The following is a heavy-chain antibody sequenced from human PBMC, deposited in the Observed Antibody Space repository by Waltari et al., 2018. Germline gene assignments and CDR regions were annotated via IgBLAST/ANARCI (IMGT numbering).Heavy chain of an antibody. CDR3: ARLVFMVQGSGWFDP. D-gene: IGHD3-10*01. CDR1: GGSISSSSYY. Sequence: QLQLQESGPGLVKPSETLSLTCTVSGGSISSSSYYWGWIRQPPGKGLEWIGSIYYSGRTYYNPSLESRVTISVDTSKNQFSLKLGSVTAAATAVYYCARLVFMVQGSGWFDPWGQGTLVTVSS. J-gene: IGHJ5*02. CDR2: IYYSGRT. V-gene: IGHV4-39*07.